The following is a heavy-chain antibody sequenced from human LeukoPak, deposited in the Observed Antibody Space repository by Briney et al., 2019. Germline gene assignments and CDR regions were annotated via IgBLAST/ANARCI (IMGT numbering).Heavy chain of an antibody. CDR3: AREREAINFDY. CDR1: GFTFSSYG. V-gene: IGHV3-33*01. J-gene: IGHJ4*02. Sequence: GGSLRLSCAASGFTFSSYGMHLVRQAPGKGLEWVAVIWYDGSNKYYADSVKGRFTISRDNSKNTLYLQMNSLRAEDTAVYYCAREREAINFDYWGQGTLVTVSS. CDR2: IWYDGSNK.